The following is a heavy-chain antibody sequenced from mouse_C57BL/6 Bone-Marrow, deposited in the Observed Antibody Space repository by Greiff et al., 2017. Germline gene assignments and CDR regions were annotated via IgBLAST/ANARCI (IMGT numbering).Heavy chain of an antibody. V-gene: IGHV5-2*01. Sequence: DVMLVESGGGLVQPGESLKLSCESNEYEFPSHDMSWVRKTPEKRLELVAAINSDGGSTYYPDTMERRFIISRDNTKKTLYLQMSSLRSEDTALYYCARTYDGYPYWYFDVWGTGTTVTVSS. J-gene: IGHJ1*03. D-gene: IGHD2-3*01. CDR3: ARTYDGYPYWYFDV. CDR1: EYEFPSHD. CDR2: INSDGGST.